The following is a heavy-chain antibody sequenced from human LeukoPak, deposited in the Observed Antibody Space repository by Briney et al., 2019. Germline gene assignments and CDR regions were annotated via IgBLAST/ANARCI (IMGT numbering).Heavy chain of an antibody. Sequence: GGSLRLSCAASGFTVSSNYMSWVRQAPGKGLEWVSVIYSGGSTYYADSVKGRFTISRDNSKNMLYLQMNSLRAEDTAVYYCARDLGRQQLVDLWGQGTLVTVSS. J-gene: IGHJ5*02. CDR3: ARDLGRQQLVDL. D-gene: IGHD6-13*01. V-gene: IGHV3-66*01. CDR2: IYSGGST. CDR1: GFTVSSNY.